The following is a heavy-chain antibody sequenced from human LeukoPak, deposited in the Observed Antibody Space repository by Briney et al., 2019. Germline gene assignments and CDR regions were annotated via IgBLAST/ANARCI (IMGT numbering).Heavy chain of an antibody. Sequence: SETLSLTCALSTVSGSSGNFWSWVRQPPGEGLEWIGEVHKSGRTNYNPSLKTRVTISIDASKNQLSLELTSVTAADTAVYYCARELLGAPTPEAYWGQGTRVTVSS. CDR2: VHKSGRT. J-gene: IGHJ4*02. V-gene: IGHV4-4*02. CDR1: TVSGSSGNF. D-gene: IGHD1-26*01. CDR3: ARELLGAPTPEAY.